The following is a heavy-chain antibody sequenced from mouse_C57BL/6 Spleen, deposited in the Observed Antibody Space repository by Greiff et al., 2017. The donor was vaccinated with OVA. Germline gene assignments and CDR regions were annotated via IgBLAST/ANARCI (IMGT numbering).Heavy chain of an antibody. CDR1: GFSLTSYG. CDR2: IWSGGST. CDR3: ARRDYYGSDAMDY. D-gene: IGHD1-1*01. J-gene: IGHJ4*01. Sequence: QVQLQQSGPGLVQPSQSLSITCTVSGFSLTSYGVHWVRQSPGKGLEWLGVIWSGGSTDYNAAFISRLSISKDNSTSQVFFKMNRLQADDTAIYDGARRDYYGSDAMDYWGQGTSVTVSS. V-gene: IGHV2-2*01.